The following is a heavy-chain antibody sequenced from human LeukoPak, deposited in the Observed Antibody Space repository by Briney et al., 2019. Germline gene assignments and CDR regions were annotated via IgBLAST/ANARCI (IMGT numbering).Heavy chain of an antibody. CDR3: GRDKKWLQYYYGVDV. CDR1: GFTFSSYW. D-gene: IGHD5-12*01. J-gene: IGHJ6*02. Sequence: GGSLRLSCAASGFTFSSYWMSWVRQAPGRGLEWVANMNLDGSEKYYVDSVKGRFTISRDNAKNSLYLQMHSLRAEDTAVYYCGRDKKWLQYYYGVDVWGQGTTVIVSS. V-gene: IGHV3-7*01. CDR2: MNLDGSEK.